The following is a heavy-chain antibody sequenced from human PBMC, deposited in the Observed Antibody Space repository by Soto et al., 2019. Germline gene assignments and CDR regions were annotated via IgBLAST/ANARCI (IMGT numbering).Heavy chain of an antibody. CDR3: ARMETSGSLNWFDP. Sequence: ASVKVSCKSSGYSFTNNDVSWVRQATGQGLEWMGWMNPGSGDTGYAQKFQRRATMTSDISIDTAYMELSSLRSDDTAIYYCARMETSGSLNWFDPWGQGTLVTVSS. CDR1: GYSFTNND. CDR2: MNPGSGDT. V-gene: IGHV1-8*01. J-gene: IGHJ5*02. D-gene: IGHD3-10*01.